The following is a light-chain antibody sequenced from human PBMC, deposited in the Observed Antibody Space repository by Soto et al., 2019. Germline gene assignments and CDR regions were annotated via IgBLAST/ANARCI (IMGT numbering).Light chain of an antibody. CDR3: QHYKSYSEA. Sequence: DIEMTQSPSTLSGSVGDRVTITCRTSQTISSWLAWYQQKPGKAPKLLIYKASTLKSGVPSRFSGRGSGTEFTLTISSLQPDDFATYYCQHYKSYSEAFGQGTKLDIK. V-gene: IGKV1-5*03. CDR2: KAS. CDR1: QTISSW. J-gene: IGKJ1*01.